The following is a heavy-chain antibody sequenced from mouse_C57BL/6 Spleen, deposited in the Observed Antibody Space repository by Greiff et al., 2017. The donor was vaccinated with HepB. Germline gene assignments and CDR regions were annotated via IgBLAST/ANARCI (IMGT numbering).Heavy chain of an antibody. D-gene: IGHD2-3*01. Sequence: EVQLQQSGPELVKPGASVKMSCKASGYTFTDYNMHWVKQSHGKSLEWIGYINPNNGGTSYNQKFKGKATLTVNKSSSTAYMELRSLTSEDSAVYDCAYDGYFVPYLDVWGKGTTVTVSS. CDR1: GYTFTDYN. CDR2: INPNNGGT. J-gene: IGHJ1*03. V-gene: IGHV1-22*01. CDR3: AYDGYFVPYLDV.